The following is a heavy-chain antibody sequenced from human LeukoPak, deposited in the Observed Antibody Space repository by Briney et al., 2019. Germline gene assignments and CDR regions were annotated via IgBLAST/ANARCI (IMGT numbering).Heavy chain of an antibody. CDR3: ARLRLGELLIDY. Sequence: PSETLSLTCTVSGGSISSSSYYWGWIRQPPGKGLEWIGSIYYSGSTYYNPSLKSRVTISVDTSKTQFSLKLSSVTAADTAVYYCARLRLGELLIDYWGQGTLVTVSS. CDR2: IYYSGST. J-gene: IGHJ4*02. V-gene: IGHV4-39*01. D-gene: IGHD2-15*01. CDR1: GGSISSSSYY.